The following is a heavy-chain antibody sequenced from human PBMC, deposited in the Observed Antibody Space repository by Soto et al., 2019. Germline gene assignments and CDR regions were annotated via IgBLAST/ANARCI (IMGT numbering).Heavy chain of an antibody. CDR1: GFTLSSYA. CDR3: AKDPRDGYNTYYFDY. V-gene: IGHV3-23*01. D-gene: IGHD5-12*01. J-gene: IGHJ4*02. Sequence: EVQLLESGGGLVQPGGSLRLSCAASGFTLSSYAMSWVRQAPGKGLEWVSAISGSGGSTYYADSVKGRFTISRDNSKNTLYLQMNSLRAEDTAVYYCAKDPRDGYNTYYFDYWGQGTLVTVSS. CDR2: ISGSGGST.